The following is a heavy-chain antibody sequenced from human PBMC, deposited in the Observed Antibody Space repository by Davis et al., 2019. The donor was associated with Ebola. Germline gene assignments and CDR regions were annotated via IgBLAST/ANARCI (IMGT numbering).Heavy chain of an antibody. CDR1: GGTFSSYA. V-gene: IGHV1-69*06. Sequence: SVKVSCKSSGGTFSSYAISWVRQAPGQGLEWMGGIIPIFGTANYAQKFQGRVTITADKSTSTAYMELSSLRSEDTAVYYCARDVMTTVTTGWFDPWGQGTLVTVSS. CDR2: IIPIFGTA. CDR3: ARDVMTTVTTGWFDP. D-gene: IGHD4-11*01. J-gene: IGHJ5*02.